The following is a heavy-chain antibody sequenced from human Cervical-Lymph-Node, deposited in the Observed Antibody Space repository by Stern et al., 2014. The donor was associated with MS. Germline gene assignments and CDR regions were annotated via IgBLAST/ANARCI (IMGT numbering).Heavy chain of an antibody. V-gene: IGHV1-46*01. Sequence: VQLVESGAEVKKPGASVKVSCKASGYTFTSYYMHWVRQAPGQGLEWMGIIHPNDGSASYAQKFQDRVTMTRDTSTSTLYMDLSSLSSEDTAVYYCAGGYTFDYWGQGTLVTVSS. CDR2: IHPNDGSA. J-gene: IGHJ4*02. CDR3: AGGYTFDY. D-gene: IGHD5-18*01. CDR1: GYTFTSYY.